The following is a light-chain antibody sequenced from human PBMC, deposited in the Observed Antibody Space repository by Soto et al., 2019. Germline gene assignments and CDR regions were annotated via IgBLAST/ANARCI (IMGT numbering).Light chain of an antibody. CDR2: GAS. CDR1: HTFSNSF. CDR3: QHYNNWPPYT. J-gene: IGKJ2*01. V-gene: IGKV3-20*01. Sequence: VFCHCPRSLSLSPGERATLSCMTIHTFSNSFLSWFQQIPGQAPRLLIYGASMRATGIPDRFSGSGSGTDFTLTISRLEPEDCAVYYCQHYNNWPPYTLGQGTKVDI.